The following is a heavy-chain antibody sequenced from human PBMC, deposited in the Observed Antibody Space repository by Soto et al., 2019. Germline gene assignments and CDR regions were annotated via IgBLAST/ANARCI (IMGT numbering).Heavy chain of an antibody. CDR3: ARDSHLYYGSGSHYNWFDP. V-gene: IGHV1-46*01. CDR2: INPSGGST. D-gene: IGHD3-10*01. CDR1: GYTFTSYY. J-gene: IGHJ5*02. Sequence: QVQLVQSGAEVKKPGASVKVSCKASGYTFTSYYMHWVRQAPGQGLEWMGIINPSGGSTSYAQKCQGRVTMTRDTSTSTVYMELSSLRSEDTAVYYCARDSHLYYGSGSHYNWFDPWGQGTLVTVSS.